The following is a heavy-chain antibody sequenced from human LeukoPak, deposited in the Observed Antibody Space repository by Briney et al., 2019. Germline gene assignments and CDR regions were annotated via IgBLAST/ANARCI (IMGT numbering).Heavy chain of an antibody. V-gene: IGHV1-69*01. CDR3: ARDGPFHTIVDSSGWYPPFDY. Sequence: ASVKVSCKASGGTFSSYAISWVRQAPGQGLEWMGGIIPIFGTANYAQKFQGRVTITADESTSTAYMELSSLRSEDTAVYYCARDGPFHTIVDSSGWYPPFDYWGQGTLVTVSS. J-gene: IGHJ4*02. CDR2: IIPIFGTA. D-gene: IGHD6-19*01. CDR1: GGTFSSYA.